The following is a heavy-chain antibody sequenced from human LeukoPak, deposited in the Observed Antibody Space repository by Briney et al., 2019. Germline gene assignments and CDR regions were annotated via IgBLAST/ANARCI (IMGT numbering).Heavy chain of an antibody. Sequence: GGSLRLSCAASGFTFSTYAIHWVRQAPGKGLEWVGLISYDGNNKYYADSVKGRFTISRDNAKNSLYLQMNSLRAEDTAVYYCARGTGSTDYWGQGTLVTVSS. CDR1: GFTFSTYA. D-gene: IGHD1-7*01. V-gene: IGHV3-30-3*01. CDR2: ISYDGNNK. J-gene: IGHJ4*02. CDR3: ARGTGSTDY.